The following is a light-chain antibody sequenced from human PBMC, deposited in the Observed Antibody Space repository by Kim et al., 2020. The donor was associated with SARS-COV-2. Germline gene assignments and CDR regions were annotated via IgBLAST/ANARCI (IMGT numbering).Light chain of an antibody. CDR3: SAWDTSLNGWV. J-gene: IGLJ3*02. CDR2: RNN. Sequence: QTDTLTCNGNSNNVGNQGAAWLQHHQGHPPKLLSYRNNNRPSAISERLSASRSGNTASLTITGLQPEDEADYYCSAWDTSLNGWVFGGGTKLTVL. V-gene: IGLV10-54*01. CDR1: SNNVGNQG.